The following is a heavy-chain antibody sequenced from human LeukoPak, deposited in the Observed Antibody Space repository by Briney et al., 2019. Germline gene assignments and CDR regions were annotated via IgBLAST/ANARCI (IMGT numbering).Heavy chain of an antibody. CDR3: AKRTYYDSSGYNPFYYFDY. CDR2: IRSKANSYAT. V-gene: IGHV3-73*01. CDR1: GFTFSGSA. Sequence: PGGSLRLSCAASGFTFSGSAIHWVREASGKGLEWLGRIRSKANSYATAYGASVEGRFTISRDNSNNTLYQQMNSLRAEDTAVYYCAKRTYYDSSGYNPFYYFDYWGQGTLVTVSS. D-gene: IGHD3-22*01. J-gene: IGHJ4*02.